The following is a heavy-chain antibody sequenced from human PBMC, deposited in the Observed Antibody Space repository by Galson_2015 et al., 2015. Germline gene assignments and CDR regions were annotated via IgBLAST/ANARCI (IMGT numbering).Heavy chain of an antibody. V-gene: IGHV3-23*01. CDR2: ISGSGGST. CDR3: AKGGGYSYGSNRRVPWFDP. CDR1: GFTFSSYA. J-gene: IGHJ5*02. D-gene: IGHD5-18*01. Sequence: SLRLSCAASGFTFSSYAMSWVRQAPGKGLEWVSAISGSGGSTYYADSVKGRFTISRDNSKNTLYLQMNSLRAEDTAVYYCAKGGGYSYGSNRRVPWFDPWGQGTLVTVSS.